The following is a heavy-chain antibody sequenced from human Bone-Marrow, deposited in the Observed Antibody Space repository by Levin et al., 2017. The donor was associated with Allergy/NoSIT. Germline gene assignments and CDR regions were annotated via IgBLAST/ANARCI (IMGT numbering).Heavy chain of an antibody. Sequence: PGESLKISCKDSGYSFTSYWISWVRQMPGKGLEWMGRIDPSDSYTNYSPSFQGHVTISADKSISTAYLQWSSLKASDTAMYYCATTHRSSWYLPLVWGKGTTVSVSS. CDR3: ATTHRSSWYLPLV. CDR2: IDPSDSYT. D-gene: IGHD6-13*01. V-gene: IGHV5-10-1*01. J-gene: IGHJ6*04. CDR1: GYSFTSYW.